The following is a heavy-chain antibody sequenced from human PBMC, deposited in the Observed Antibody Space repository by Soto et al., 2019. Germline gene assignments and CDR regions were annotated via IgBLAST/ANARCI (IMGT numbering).Heavy chain of an antibody. CDR3: ALHMAVSRTRGFDY. J-gene: IGHJ4*02. D-gene: IGHD6-19*01. V-gene: IGHV4-4*02. CDR1: GGSITTNW. Sequence: QLHLQESGPGLVKPSGTLSLTCAVSGGSITTNWWSWVRQPPGKGLEGIGEIYHSGTTNYTPSLRGRVTISVARPNNQLSLNLNSVNAADSAIYFCALHMAVSRTRGFDYWGQGDLVTVSS. CDR2: IYHSGTT.